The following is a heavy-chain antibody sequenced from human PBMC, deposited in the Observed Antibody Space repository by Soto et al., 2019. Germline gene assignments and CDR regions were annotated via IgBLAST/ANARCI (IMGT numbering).Heavy chain of an antibody. J-gene: IGHJ4*02. CDR2: INHSGST. Sequence: PSETLSLTCAVYGGSFSGYYWSWIRQPPGKGLEWIGEINHSGSTNYNPSLKSRVTISVDTSKNQFSLKLSSVTAADTAVYYCARGADIVVVPAAIEYYFDYWGQGTLVTVSS. D-gene: IGHD2-2*02. CDR1: GGSFSGYY. V-gene: IGHV4-34*01. CDR3: ARGADIVVVPAAIEYYFDY.